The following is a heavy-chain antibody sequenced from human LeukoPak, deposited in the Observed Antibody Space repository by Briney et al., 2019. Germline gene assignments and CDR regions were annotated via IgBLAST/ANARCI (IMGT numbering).Heavy chain of an antibody. Sequence: GGSLRLSCAASGFTFSSYSMNWVRQAPGKGLEWVSYISSSRSTIYYADSVKGRFTISRDNAKNSLYLQMNSLRAEDTAVYYCARGRGYCSSTSCPLDRDAFDIWGQGTMVTVSS. V-gene: IGHV3-48*01. J-gene: IGHJ3*02. D-gene: IGHD2-2*01. CDR3: ARGRGYCSSTSCPLDRDAFDI. CDR2: ISSSRSTI. CDR1: GFTFSSYS.